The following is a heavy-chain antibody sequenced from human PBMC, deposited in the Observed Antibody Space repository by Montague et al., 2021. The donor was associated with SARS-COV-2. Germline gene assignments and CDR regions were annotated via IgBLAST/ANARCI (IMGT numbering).Heavy chain of an antibody. D-gene: IGHD3-3*01. V-gene: IGHV4-34*01. CDR2: INHSGTA. CDR3: ARLNFHITIFGVVSSRVFDY. Sequence: SETLSLTCAVYGGSFSVYYWSWLRQSPRSGLEWIAEINHSGTANYNPSLKSRVSISVDTSKNQFTLKLTSVTAADTAMYYCARLNFHITIFGVVSSRVFDYWGQGTLVTVSS. J-gene: IGHJ4*02. CDR1: GGSFSVYY.